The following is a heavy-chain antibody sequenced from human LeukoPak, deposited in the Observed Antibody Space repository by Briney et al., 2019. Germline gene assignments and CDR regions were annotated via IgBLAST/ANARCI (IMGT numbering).Heavy chain of an antibody. D-gene: IGHD1-20*01. V-gene: IGHV3-23*01. CDR2: ISGGGGST. Sequence: GGSLRLSCAASGFPFTSYGMSWVRQAPGKGLEWVSLISGGGGSTYYADSVKGRFTISRDNAKNSLYLQMNSLRAEDTAVYYCARARITGKRDAFDIWGQGTMVTVSS. CDR3: ARARITGKRDAFDI. CDR1: GFPFTSYG. J-gene: IGHJ3*02.